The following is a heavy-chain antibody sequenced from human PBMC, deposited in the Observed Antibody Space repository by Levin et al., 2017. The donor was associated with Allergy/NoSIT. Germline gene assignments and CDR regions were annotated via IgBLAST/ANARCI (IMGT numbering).Heavy chain of an antibody. J-gene: IGHJ4*02. Sequence: GGSLRLSCAASGFTFSSYAMHWVRQAPGKGLEYVSGISSSGGGSYYTNSVKGKFTISRDNSKNTLYLQMGSLRAEDMAVYYCAREGSDWDLDYWGQGTLVTVSS. D-gene: IGHD2-21*02. V-gene: IGHV3-64*01. CDR2: ISSSGGGS. CDR3: AREGSDWDLDY. CDR1: GFTFSSYA.